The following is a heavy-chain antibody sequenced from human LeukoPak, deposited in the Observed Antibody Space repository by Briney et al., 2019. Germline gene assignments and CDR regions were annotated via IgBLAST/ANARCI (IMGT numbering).Heavy chain of an antibody. V-gene: IGHV3-48*02. J-gene: IGHJ5*02. CDR3: AREVTIFGVVTRFDP. D-gene: IGHD3-3*01. CDR1: GFTFSSYS. Sequence: PGGSLRLSCAASGFTFSSYSMNWVRQAPGKGLEWVSYISSSSSTIYYADSVKGRFTISRDNAKNSLYLRMNSLRDEDTAVYYCAREVTIFGVVTRFDPWGQGTLVTVSS. CDR2: ISSSSSTI.